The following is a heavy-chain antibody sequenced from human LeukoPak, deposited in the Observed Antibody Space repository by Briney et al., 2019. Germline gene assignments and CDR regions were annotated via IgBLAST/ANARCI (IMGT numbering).Heavy chain of an antibody. Sequence: GGSLRLSCAASGFTFSSYWMHWVRQGPGKGLVWVSRINTDGTSTSYADSVKGRFTISRDNAKNTLYLQMNSLKTEDTAVYYCAKYSYDWYFDLWGRGTLVTVSS. J-gene: IGHJ2*01. V-gene: IGHV3-74*01. CDR3: AKYSYDWYFDL. CDR2: INTDGTST. CDR1: GFTFSSYW. D-gene: IGHD5-18*01.